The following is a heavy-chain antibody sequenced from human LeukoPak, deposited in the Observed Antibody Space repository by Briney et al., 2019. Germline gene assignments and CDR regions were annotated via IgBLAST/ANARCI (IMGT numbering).Heavy chain of an antibody. Sequence: GGSLRLSCAASGFTFSSYAMTWVRQAPGKGLEWVASIREDGSEKTSVDSVKGRFTISRDNAKNSLYLQMDSLRAEDTAVYYCARYGANGVWYYYYYMDVWGKGTTVTVSS. CDR3: ARYGANGVWYYYYYMDV. CDR1: GFTFSSYA. V-gene: IGHV3-7*01. D-gene: IGHD2-8*01. CDR2: IREDGSEK. J-gene: IGHJ6*03.